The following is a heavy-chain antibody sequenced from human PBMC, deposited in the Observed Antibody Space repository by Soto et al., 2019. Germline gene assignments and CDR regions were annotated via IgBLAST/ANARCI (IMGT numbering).Heavy chain of an antibody. CDR1: GGSFSGYY. Sequence: QVHLQQWGAGLLKPSETLSLTCAVYGGSFSGYYWSWIRQPPGKGLEWIGEIHHSGSTNYNPSLKSRVTISVDKSKNQFSLKLSSVTAADTAVYYCASTAGILLWFGEARYYFDYWGQGTLVTV. CDR2: IHHSGST. CDR3: ASTAGILLWFGEARYYFDY. V-gene: IGHV4-34*01. D-gene: IGHD3-10*01. J-gene: IGHJ4*02.